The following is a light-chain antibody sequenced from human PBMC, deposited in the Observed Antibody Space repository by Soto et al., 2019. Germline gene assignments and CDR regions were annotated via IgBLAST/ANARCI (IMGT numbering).Light chain of an antibody. CDR3: QQFATSPLT. CDR1: QSLSSSY. CDR2: GAS. J-gene: IGKJ4*01. Sequence: EIVLTHSPGTLSLSPVERATLSCSSSQSLSSSYLAWYQQKPGQAPRLLIYGASSRATGIPDRFSGSGSGTDFTLTISRLEPEDFAVYYCQQFATSPLTFGGGTKVDIK. V-gene: IGKV3-20*01.